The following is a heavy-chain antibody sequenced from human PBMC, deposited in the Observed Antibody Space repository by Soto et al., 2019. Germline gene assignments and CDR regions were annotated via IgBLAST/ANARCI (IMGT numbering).Heavy chain of an antibody. V-gene: IGHV5-51*01. CDR1: GYSFSNYW. Sequence: GESLKISCKGSGYSFSNYWIAWVRQMPGKGLEWMGIIFPADSDTKYSPSFQGRFTISRDNAKNSLYLQMNSLRAEDTAVYYCARPYTAFEYFQHWGQGTLVTVSS. CDR3: ARPYTAFEYFQH. CDR2: IFPADSDT. D-gene: IGHD5-18*01. J-gene: IGHJ1*01.